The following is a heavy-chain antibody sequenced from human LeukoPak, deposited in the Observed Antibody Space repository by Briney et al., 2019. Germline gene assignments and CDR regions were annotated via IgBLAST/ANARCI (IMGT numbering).Heavy chain of an antibody. CDR1: GFTFSSNW. CDR2: INEDGSTT. Sequence: PGGSLRLSCAASGFTFSSNWMHWVRQAPGKGLVWVSRINEDGSTTNYADSVKGRSTIFRDNAKNSLYLQMNSLRAEDTAVYYCARLEFNSGSYNYWGQGTLVTVSS. D-gene: IGHD1-26*01. CDR3: ARLEFNSGSYNY. V-gene: IGHV3-74*01. J-gene: IGHJ4*02.